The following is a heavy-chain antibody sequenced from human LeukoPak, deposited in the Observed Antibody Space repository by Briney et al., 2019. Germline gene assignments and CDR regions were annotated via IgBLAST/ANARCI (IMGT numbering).Heavy chain of an antibody. CDR2: INHGGST. V-gene: IGHV4-34*01. Sequence: PSETLSLTCAVYGGSFSGYYWSWIRQPPGKGLEWIGEINHGGSTNYNPSLKSRVTIPIETSKNQFSLKLSSVTAADTAVYYCARYLDYGGNSRVFQHWGQGTLVTVSS. CDR1: GGSFSGYY. D-gene: IGHD4-23*01. J-gene: IGHJ1*01. CDR3: ARYLDYGGNSRVFQH.